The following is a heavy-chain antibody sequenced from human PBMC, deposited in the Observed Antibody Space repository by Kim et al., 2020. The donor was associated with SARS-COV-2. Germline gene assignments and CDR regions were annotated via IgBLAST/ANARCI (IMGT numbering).Heavy chain of an antibody. CDR3: ARKPGLDY. Sequence: SETLSLTCTVSGGSISSYYWSWIRQPPGKGLEWIGYIYYSGSTNYNPSLKSRVTISVDTSKNQFSLKLSSVTAADTAVYYCARKPGLDYWGQGTLVTVSS. CDR2: IYYSGST. J-gene: IGHJ4*02. V-gene: IGHV4-59*01. CDR1: GGSISSYY.